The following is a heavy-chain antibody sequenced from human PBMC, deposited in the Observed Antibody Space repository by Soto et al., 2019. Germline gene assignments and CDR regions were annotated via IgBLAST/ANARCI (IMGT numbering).Heavy chain of an antibody. CDR2: ISGSGGST. Sequence: EVQLLESGGGLVQPGGSLRLSCAASGFTFSSYAMSWVRQAPGKGLEWVSAISGSGGSTYYADSVKGRFTISRDNSKNTLYLQMNSRRAEDTAVYYCAKDSASGSYWLIYYFDYWGQGTLVTVSS. D-gene: IGHD1-26*01. CDR3: AKDSASGSYWLIYYFDY. V-gene: IGHV3-23*01. CDR1: GFTFSSYA. J-gene: IGHJ4*02.